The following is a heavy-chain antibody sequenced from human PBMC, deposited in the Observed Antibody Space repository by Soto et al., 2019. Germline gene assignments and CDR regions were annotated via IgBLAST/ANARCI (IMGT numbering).Heavy chain of an antibody. V-gene: IGHV4-4*07. D-gene: IGHD3-16*01. CDR3: ARGGTYVFDS. J-gene: IGHJ4*02. CDR1: GAPITNFY. Sequence: QVQLKESGPGLVKPSETLSLACTVSGAPITNFYWSWIRQSAGKGLEWIGRIYTRGTTDYNPSLKSRVTVSIDMSKNQVSLELTSVTAADTALYFCARGGTYVFDSWGQGTLVTVSS. CDR2: IYTRGTT.